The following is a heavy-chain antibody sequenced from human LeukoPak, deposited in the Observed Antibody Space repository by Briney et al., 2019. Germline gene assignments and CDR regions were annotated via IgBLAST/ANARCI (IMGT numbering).Heavy chain of an antibody. CDR1: GFPFSVYE. J-gene: IGHJ4*02. V-gene: IGHV3-48*03. D-gene: IGHD6-19*01. CDR3: ALLAVASDFDY. CDR2: IGSSGSTR. Sequence: GGSLRLSCAVSGFPFSVYEMNWVRQAPGKGLEWVSNIGSSGSTRYYADSVKGRFSISRDNAKSSLYLQMNSLRVEDTAVYYCALLAVASDFDYWGQGALVTVSS.